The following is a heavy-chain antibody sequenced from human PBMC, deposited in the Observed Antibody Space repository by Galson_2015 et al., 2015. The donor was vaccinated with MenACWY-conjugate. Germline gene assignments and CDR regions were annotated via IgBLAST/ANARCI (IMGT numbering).Heavy chain of an antibody. CDR3: ARAGIAARGGNWFDP. Sequence: SVKVSCKASGYTFTSYGISWVRQAPGQGLEWMGWISAYNGNTNYAQKLQGRVTMTTDTSTSTAYMELRSLRSDNTAVYYCARAGIAARGGNWFDPWGQGTLVTVSS. J-gene: IGHJ5*02. CDR2: ISAYNGNT. CDR1: GYTFTSYG. V-gene: IGHV1-18*01. D-gene: IGHD6-6*01.